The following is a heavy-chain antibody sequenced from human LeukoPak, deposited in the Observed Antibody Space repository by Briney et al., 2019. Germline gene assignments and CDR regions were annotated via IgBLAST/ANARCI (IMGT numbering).Heavy chain of an antibody. CDR3: ARGRTMVRGALGY. Sequence: SVKVSCKASGGTFSSYAISWVRQAPGQGLEWMGGIIPIFGTANYAQKFQGRVTITTDESTSTAYMELSSLRSEDTAVYYCARGRTMVRGALGYWGQGTLVTVSS. D-gene: IGHD3-10*01. CDR1: GGTFSSYA. J-gene: IGHJ4*02. V-gene: IGHV1-69*05. CDR2: IIPIFGTA.